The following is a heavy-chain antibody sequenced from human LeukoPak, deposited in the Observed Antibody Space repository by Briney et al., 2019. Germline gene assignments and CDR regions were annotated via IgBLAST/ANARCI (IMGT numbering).Heavy chain of an antibody. CDR3: TRDRPNYYGSDGHYYRRNGDY. CDR1: GFTFSIYA. Sequence: PGGSLRLSSAASGFTFSIYAMSCVRQAPGKGLEWGSSISSKGELTFYADSVKGRFTVSRDNSESRLYLQMNILRAEDTAIYYCTRDRPNYYGSDGHYYRRNGDYWGQGTLVTVSS. CDR2: ISSKGELT. J-gene: IGHJ4*02. V-gene: IGHV3-23*01. D-gene: IGHD3-22*01.